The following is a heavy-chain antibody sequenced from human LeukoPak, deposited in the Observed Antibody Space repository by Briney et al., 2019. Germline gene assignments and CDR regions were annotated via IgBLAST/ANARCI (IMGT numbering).Heavy chain of an antibody. CDR1: GYTFTTYD. J-gene: IGHJ4*02. D-gene: IGHD2-2*01. CDR3: ARWYCSSTSCQFDY. Sequence: GASVKVSCKASGYTFTTYDINWVRQATGQGLEWMGWMNPNSGNTGYAQKLQGRVTITRNTSISTAYMELSSLRSEDTAVYHCARWYCSSTSCQFDYWGQGTLVTVSS. CDR2: MNPNSGNT. V-gene: IGHV1-8*03.